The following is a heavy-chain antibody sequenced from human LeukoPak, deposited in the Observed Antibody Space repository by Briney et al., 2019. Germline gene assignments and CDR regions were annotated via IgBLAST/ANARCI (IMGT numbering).Heavy chain of an antibody. CDR2: ISAYNGNT. D-gene: IGHD2-15*01. CDR3: AREIDPDCSGGSCVPVPYDY. Sequence: ASVKVSCKASGYTFTSYGISWVRQAPGQGLEWMGWISAYNGNTNYAQKLQGRVTMTTDTSTSTAYMELRSLRSDDTAVYYCAREIDPDCSGGSCVPVPYDYWGQGTLVTVSS. V-gene: IGHV1-18*01. CDR1: GYTFTSYG. J-gene: IGHJ4*02.